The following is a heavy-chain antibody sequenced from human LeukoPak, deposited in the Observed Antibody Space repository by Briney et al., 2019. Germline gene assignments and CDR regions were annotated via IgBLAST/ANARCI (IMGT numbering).Heavy chain of an antibody. CDR3: VRLRRNSDSSGYYYYYDY. J-gene: IGHJ4*02. CDR2: ISTSSRYI. V-gene: IGHV3-21*01. CDR1: GFTLSNYD. Sequence: GGSLRLSCAASGFTLSNYDMNWVRQAPGKGLEWVSSISTSSRYIYYKDSVKGRFTISRDDAKSSLYLQMNSLRAEDTAVYYCVRLRRNSDSSGYYYYYDYWGQGILVTVSS. D-gene: IGHD3-22*01.